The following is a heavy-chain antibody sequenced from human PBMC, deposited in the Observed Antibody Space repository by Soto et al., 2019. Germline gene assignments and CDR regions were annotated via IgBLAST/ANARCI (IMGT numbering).Heavy chain of an antibody. D-gene: IGHD3-16*02. Sequence: GASVKVSCKASGYTFTSYGISWVRQAPGQGLEWMGWISAYNGNTNYAQKLQGRVTMTTDTSTSTAYMELRSLRSDDTAVYYCARDSYDYIWGSYRPLDDAFDIWGQGTMVTVS. CDR1: GYTFTSYG. J-gene: IGHJ3*02. V-gene: IGHV1-18*01. CDR2: ISAYNGNT. CDR3: ARDSYDYIWGSYRPLDDAFDI.